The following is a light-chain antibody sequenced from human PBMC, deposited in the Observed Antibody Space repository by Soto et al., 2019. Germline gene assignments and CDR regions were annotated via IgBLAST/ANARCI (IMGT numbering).Light chain of an antibody. J-gene: IGKJ5*01. V-gene: IGKV3-11*01. Sequence: EIVLTQSPAPLSLSPGERATLSCTASQSVSSYLAWYQQKPGQAPRLLIYDASNRATGIPARFSGSGSGTDFTLTISSLEPEDFAVYYCQQYGTSPITFGQGTRLEIK. CDR3: QQYGTSPIT. CDR2: DAS. CDR1: QSVSSY.